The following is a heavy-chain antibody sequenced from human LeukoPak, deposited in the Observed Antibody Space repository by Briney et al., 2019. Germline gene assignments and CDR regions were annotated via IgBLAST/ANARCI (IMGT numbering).Heavy chain of an antibody. V-gene: IGHV3-9*01. CDR3: AKDKGMHYYGSASYSYFDS. D-gene: IGHD3-10*01. CDR2: ISSNSDNI. CDR1: GFTFGDYA. Sequence: GGSLRLSCAASGFTFGDYAMHWVRRAPGRGLECVSGISSNSDNIGYADSVKGRFTISRDNAKNSLYLQMNSLRTEDTAFYYCAKDKGMHYYGSASYSYFDSWGQATLVTVSS. J-gene: IGHJ4*02.